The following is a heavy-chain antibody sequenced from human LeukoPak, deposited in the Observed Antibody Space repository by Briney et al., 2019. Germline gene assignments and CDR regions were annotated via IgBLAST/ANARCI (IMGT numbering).Heavy chain of an antibody. J-gene: IGHJ4*02. D-gene: IGHD2-2*01. V-gene: IGHV3-23*01. CDR3: AKDLYCSSNSCYLFDY. CDR2: ISGSGVST. Sequence: GASLRLSCAASGFTFSSYAMSWVRQAPGKGLEWVSAISGSGVSTYYADSVKGRFTISRGYSKNTLYLQTDSLRAEDTAVYYCAKDLYCSSNSCYLFDYWGQGTLVTVSS. CDR1: GFTFSSYA.